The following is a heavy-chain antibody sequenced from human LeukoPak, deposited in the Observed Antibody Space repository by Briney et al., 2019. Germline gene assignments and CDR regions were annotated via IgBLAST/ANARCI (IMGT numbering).Heavy chain of an antibody. CDR2: ISYDGSNK. D-gene: IGHD1-26*01. CDR3: AKDWPGSGSYFPYY. CDR1: GFTFSSYG. Sequence: PGRSLRLSCAASGFTFSSYGMHWVHQAPGKGLEWVAVISYDGSNKYYADSVKGRFTISRDNSKSTLYLQMNSLRAEDTAVYYCAKDWPGSGSYFPYYWGQGTLVTVSS. V-gene: IGHV3-30*18. J-gene: IGHJ4*02.